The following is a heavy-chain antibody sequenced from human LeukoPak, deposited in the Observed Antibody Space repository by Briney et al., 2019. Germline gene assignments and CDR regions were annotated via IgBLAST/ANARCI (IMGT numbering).Heavy chain of an antibody. CDR2: FYRGST. CDR3: ARQDRWFDP. CDR1: GGSISSGSYY. V-gene: IGHV4-39*01. Sequence: SETLSLTCTVSGGSISSGSYYWGWIRQPPGKGLEWIGSFYRGSTYYNPSLKSRVTISIDTSKNQFSLKLSSVNAADTAVYYCARQDRWFDPWGQGTLVTVSS. D-gene: IGHD1-14*01. J-gene: IGHJ5*02.